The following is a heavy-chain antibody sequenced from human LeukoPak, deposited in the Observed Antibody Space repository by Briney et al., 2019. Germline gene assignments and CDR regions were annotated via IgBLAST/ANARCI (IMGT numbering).Heavy chain of an antibody. CDR3: ARNLWFGESSDAFDM. D-gene: IGHD3-10*01. CDR1: GYSFTCHY. Sequence: GASVKVSCKASGYSFTCHYMHWVRQAPGQGLEWMGRINPKSGGTNYAQKFQGRVTMTRDTSISTAYMDMSSLRSDDTAVYYCARNLWFGESSDAFDMWGQGTMVTVSS. CDR2: INPKSGGT. J-gene: IGHJ3*02. V-gene: IGHV1-2*06.